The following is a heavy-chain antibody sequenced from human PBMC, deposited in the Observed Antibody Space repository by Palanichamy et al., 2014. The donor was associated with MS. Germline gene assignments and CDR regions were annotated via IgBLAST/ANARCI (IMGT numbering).Heavy chain of an antibody. CDR1: GYTFTSYA. Sequence: QVQLVQSGAEVKKPGASVKVSCKASGYTFTSYAMHWVRQAPGQRLEWMGWINAGNGNTKYSQKFQGRVTITRDTSASTAYMELSSLKSEDTAVYYCARDTVLMVYAIGGWFDPWGQGTLVTVSS. J-gene: IGHJ5*02. D-gene: IGHD2-8*01. CDR2: INAGNGNT. CDR3: ARDTVLMVYAIGGWFDP. V-gene: IGHV1-3*01.